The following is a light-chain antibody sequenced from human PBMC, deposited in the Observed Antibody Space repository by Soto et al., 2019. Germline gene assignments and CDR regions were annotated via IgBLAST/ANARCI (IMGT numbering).Light chain of an antibody. J-gene: IGKJ5*01. CDR1: QSVSSN. CDR3: QQYNNWPPT. Sequence: EIVMTQSPATLSVSPGERATLSCRASQSVSSNLAWYQQKPGQAPRLLIYGSFTRATGISARFSGSRSGTEFTLTISSLQSEDFAVYYCQQYNNWPPTFGQGTRLEIK. CDR2: GSF. V-gene: IGKV3-15*01.